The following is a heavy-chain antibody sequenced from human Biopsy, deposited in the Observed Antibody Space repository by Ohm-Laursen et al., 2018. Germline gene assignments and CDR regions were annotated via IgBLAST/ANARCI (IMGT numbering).Heavy chain of an antibody. V-gene: IGHV3-33*04. CDR2: IWYDGTNE. CDR3: ARGLSSGWYGYFDV. D-gene: IGHD6-19*01. J-gene: IGHJ2*01. CDR1: GFSFSSYA. Sequence: SLRLSCSASGFSFSSYAMHWVRQAPGKGLEWISLIWYDGTNEDYADSVKGRFTISRDNSKNTLYLQINTLTLEDTAFYYCARGLSSGWYGYFDVWGRGTLVTVSS.